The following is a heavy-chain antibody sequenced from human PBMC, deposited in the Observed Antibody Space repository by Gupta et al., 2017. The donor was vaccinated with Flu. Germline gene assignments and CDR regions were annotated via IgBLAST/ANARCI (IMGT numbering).Heavy chain of an antibody. CDR3: ARRVDCSSTSCYALYYYYGMDV. D-gene: IGHD2-2*01. V-gene: IGHV4-39*01. J-gene: IGHJ6*02. CDR1: GGSISSSSYY. Sequence: QLQLQESGPGLVKPSETLSLTCTVSGGSISSSSYYWGWIRQPPGKGPEWIGSIYYSGSTYYNPSRKSRVTISVDTSKNQFSLKLSSVTAADTAVYYCARRVDCSSTSCYALYYYYGMDVWGQGTTVTVS. CDR2: IYYSGST.